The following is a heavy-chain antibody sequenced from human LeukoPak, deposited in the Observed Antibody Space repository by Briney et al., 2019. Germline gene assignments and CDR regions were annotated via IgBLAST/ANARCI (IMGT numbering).Heavy chain of an antibody. CDR1: GFTFSDYH. CDR3: ARLEYYYDSSGYSDAFDI. D-gene: IGHD3-22*01. V-gene: IGHV3-11*01. CDR2: ISSSGSTI. J-gene: IGHJ3*02. Sequence: GGSLRLSCAASGFTFSDYHMSWIRQAPGKGLEWVSYISSSGSTIYYADSVKGRFTISRDNAKNSLYLQMNSLRAEDTAVYYCARLEYYYDSSGYSDAFDIWGQGTMVTVSS.